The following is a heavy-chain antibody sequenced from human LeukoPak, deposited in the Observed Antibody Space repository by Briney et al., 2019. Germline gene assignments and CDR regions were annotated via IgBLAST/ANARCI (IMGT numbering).Heavy chain of an antibody. Sequence: PSETLSLTCTVSNGSISRYYWSWIRQPPGKGLEWIGFIYYSGTTSYNPSLKSRVTISVDTSKNQFSLRLTSVTAADTAVYYCARDGGNSGYFHGRFDYWGRGTLVSVSS. D-gene: IGHD3-22*01. CDR2: IYYSGTT. J-gene: IGHJ4*02. CDR3: ARDGGNSGYFHGRFDY. CDR1: NGSISRYY. V-gene: IGHV4-59*01.